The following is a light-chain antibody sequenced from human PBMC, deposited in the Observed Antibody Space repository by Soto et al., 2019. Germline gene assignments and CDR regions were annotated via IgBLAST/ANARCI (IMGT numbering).Light chain of an antibody. V-gene: IGKV1-5*01. J-gene: IGKJ1*01. Sequence: DIQMTQSPSTRSSSLGDRVTITCRASQSISSWLAWYQQKPGKAPKLLIYDASSLESGVPSRFSGSGSGTEFTLTISSLQNDDFATYYCQQYNSYSRTFGQGTKVDIK. CDR3: QQYNSYSRT. CDR1: QSISSW. CDR2: DAS.